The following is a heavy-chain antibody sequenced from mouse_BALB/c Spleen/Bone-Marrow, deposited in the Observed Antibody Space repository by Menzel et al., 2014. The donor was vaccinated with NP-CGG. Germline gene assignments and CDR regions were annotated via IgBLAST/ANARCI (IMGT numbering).Heavy chain of an antibody. Sequence: EVHLVESGGGLVQPGGSRKLSCAAYGFTFSSFGLHWVRQAPEKGLEWVAYISSGSRTIYYADTVKGRFTISRDNPKNTLFLQMTSLRYEDTTMYYCARNYDFWFGYWGQGTLVTVSA. CDR3: ARNYDFWFGY. D-gene: IGHD2-4*01. CDR2: ISSGSRTI. CDR1: GFTFSSFG. V-gene: IGHV5-17*02. J-gene: IGHJ3*01.